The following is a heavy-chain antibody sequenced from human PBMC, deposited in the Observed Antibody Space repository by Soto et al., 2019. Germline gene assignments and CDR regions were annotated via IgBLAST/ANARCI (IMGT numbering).Heavy chain of an antibody. J-gene: IGHJ4*02. CDR1: GGSISSGGYY. CDR3: ARNPGILTGYSYFDY. Sequence: SETLSLTCTVSGGSISSGGYYWSWILHHPGKGLEWIGYIYYSGSTYYNPSLKSRVTISVDTSKNQFSLKLSSVTAADTAVYYCARNPGILTGYSYFDYWGQGTLVTVSS. CDR2: IYYSGST. V-gene: IGHV4-31*03. D-gene: IGHD3-9*01.